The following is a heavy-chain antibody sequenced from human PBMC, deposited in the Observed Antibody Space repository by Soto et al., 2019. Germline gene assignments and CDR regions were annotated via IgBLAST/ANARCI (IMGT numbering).Heavy chain of an antibody. D-gene: IGHD3-22*01. CDR2: TRNKANSYTT. CDR1: GFTFSDHY. CDR3: ARADDSSGYYLDY. J-gene: IGHJ4*02. V-gene: IGHV3-72*01. Sequence: SGGSLRLSCAASGFTFSDHYMDWVRQAPGKGLEWVGRTRNKANSYTTEYAASVKGRFTISRDDSKNSLYLQMNSLKTEDTAVYYCARADDSSGYYLDYWGQGTLVTVS.